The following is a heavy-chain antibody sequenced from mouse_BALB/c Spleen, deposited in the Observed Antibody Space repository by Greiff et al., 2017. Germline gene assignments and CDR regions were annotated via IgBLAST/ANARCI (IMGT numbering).Heavy chain of an antibody. CDR3: ARLLRYAMDY. CDR2: ISSGGST. V-gene: IGHV5-6-5*01. Sequence: EVQLVESGGGLVKPGGSLKLSCAASGFTFSSYAMSWVRQTPEKRLEWVASISSGGSTYYPDSVKGRFTISRDNARNILYLQMSSLRSEDTAMYYCARLLRYAMDYWGQGTSVTVSS. D-gene: IGHD1-1*01. J-gene: IGHJ4*01. CDR1: GFTFSSYA.